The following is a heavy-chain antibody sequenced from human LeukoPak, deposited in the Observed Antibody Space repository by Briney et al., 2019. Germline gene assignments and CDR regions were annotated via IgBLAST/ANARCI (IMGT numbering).Heavy chain of an antibody. CDR2: IYYGGST. CDR1: GGSISSGGYY. D-gene: IGHD3-22*01. Sequence: KPSQTLSLTCTVSGGSISSGGYYWSWIRQHPGKGLEWIGYIYYGGSTYYNPSLKSRVTISVDTSKNQFSLKLSSVTAADTAVYYCARVTYDMCFDYWGQGTLVTVSS. J-gene: IGHJ4*02. V-gene: IGHV4-31*03. CDR3: ARVTYDMCFDY.